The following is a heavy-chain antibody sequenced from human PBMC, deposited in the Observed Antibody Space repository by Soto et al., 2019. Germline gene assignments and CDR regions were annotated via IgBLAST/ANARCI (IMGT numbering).Heavy chain of an antibody. CDR1: GFSLSTGGEG. Sequence: QITLKESGPTLVKPTQTLTLTCTFSGFSLSTGGEGVGWIRQPPGKALEWLALIYWDDDKRYSPSLKSRLTISKDTSKNQVVLTMSNMDPVDTAIYYCAHSITLVRGGGTPGQDEYYYYYYGMDVWGQGTTVTVSS. V-gene: IGHV2-5*02. D-gene: IGHD3-10*01. J-gene: IGHJ6*02. CDR2: IYWDDDK. CDR3: AHSITLVRGGGTPGQDEYYYYYYGMDV.